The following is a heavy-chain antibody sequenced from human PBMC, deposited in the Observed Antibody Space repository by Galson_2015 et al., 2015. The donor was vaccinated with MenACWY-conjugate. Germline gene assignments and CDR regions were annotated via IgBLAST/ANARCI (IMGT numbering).Heavy chain of an antibody. J-gene: IGHJ4*02. D-gene: IGHD3-22*01. CDR1: GFTFSNAW. V-gene: IGHV3-15*01. Sequence: SLRLSCAASGFTFSNAWMSWVRQAPGKGLVWVGRIKSKNDGDTTDYAAPVKDRFSISRDDSKNMLYLQMTSLETEDTAVYYCTTLYYYDSGNYYPGWGQGTLVTVSS. CDR3: TTLYYYDSGNYYPG. CDR2: IKSKNDGDTT.